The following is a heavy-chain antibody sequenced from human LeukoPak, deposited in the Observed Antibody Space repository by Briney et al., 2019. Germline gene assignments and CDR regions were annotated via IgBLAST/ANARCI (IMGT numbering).Heavy chain of an antibody. CDR3: ATEGGWGPTDYGDNVY. J-gene: IGHJ4*02. CDR2: ISPYKGNT. Sequence: ASVKVSCKASGYTFTNYGITWVRQAPGQGLEWTGWISPYKGNTNYAQKVQGRVTMTTDTSTSTVYMELRSLRSDDTAVYYCATEGGWGPTDYGDNVYWGQGTLVTVSS. CDR1: GYTFTNYG. D-gene: IGHD4-17*01. V-gene: IGHV1-18*01.